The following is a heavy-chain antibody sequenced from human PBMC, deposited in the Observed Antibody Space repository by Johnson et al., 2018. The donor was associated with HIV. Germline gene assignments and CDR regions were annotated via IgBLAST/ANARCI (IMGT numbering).Heavy chain of an antibody. V-gene: IGHV3-15*01. J-gene: IGHJ3*02. Sequence: VQLVESGGGLVKPGGYLRLSCAASGFTFSNAWMSWVRQAPGKGLEWVGRIKSKSDGETTDYAAPVQGRFTISRDNSKTTLYLQMNSLRAEDTAVYYCARTGRAVAGTPHAFDIWGQGTMVTVSS. CDR1: GFTFSNAW. CDR2: IKSKSDGETT. D-gene: IGHD6-19*01. CDR3: ARTGRAVAGTPHAFDI.